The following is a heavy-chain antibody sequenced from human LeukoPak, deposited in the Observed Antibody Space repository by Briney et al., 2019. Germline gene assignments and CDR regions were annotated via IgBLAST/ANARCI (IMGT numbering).Heavy chain of an antibody. D-gene: IGHD3-22*01. CDR1: GFTFSSYW. V-gene: IGHV3-7*01. CDR2: IKQDGSEK. Sequence: QPGGSLRLSCAASGFTFSSYWMSWVRQAPGKGLEWVANIKQDGSEKYYVDSVKGRFTIFRDNSKNTLYLQLNSLSAEDTAVYYCAKDGSSADYYYYYIDVWGKGTTVTISS. J-gene: IGHJ6*03. CDR3: AKDGSSADYYYYYIDV.